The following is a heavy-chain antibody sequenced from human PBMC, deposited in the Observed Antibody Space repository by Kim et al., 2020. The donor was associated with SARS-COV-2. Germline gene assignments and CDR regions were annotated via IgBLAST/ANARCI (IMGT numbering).Heavy chain of an antibody. J-gene: IGHJ4*02. D-gene: IGHD3-3*01. CDR2: IYNSGST. Sequence: SETLSLTCTVSGGSLSTYYWSWIRQPPGKGLEWIGYIYNSGSTNYNPSLKSRFTISVDTSKNQFSLKLNSVTAADTAVYYCARRSKGRFGVETFDYWGQGTLVTVSS. CDR1: GGSLSTYY. V-gene: IGHV4-59*01. CDR3: ARRSKGRFGVETFDY.